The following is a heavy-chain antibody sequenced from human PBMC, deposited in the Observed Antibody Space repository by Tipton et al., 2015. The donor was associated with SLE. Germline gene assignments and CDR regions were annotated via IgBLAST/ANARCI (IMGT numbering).Heavy chain of an antibody. J-gene: IGHJ4*02. CDR2: ISYKGTT. CDR1: GASLSGSLYY. D-gene: IGHD6-19*01. CDR3: ARGRIAVAGNHFDY. Sequence: TLSLTCTVSGASLSGSLYYWGWIRQSPGRGLEWIGTISYKGTTNYNPSLKSRVTISVDTSKNQFSLKLSSVTAADTAVYYCARGRIAVAGNHFDYWGQGTLVTVSS. V-gene: IGHV4-39*07.